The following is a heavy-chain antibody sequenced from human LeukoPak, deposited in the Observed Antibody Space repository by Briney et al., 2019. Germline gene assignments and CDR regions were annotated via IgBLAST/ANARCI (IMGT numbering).Heavy chain of an antibody. CDR3: ASYGGNSGNAFDI. D-gene: IGHD4-23*01. CDR1: GGSISSYY. Sequence: KASETLSLTGTVSGGSISSYYWSWARQPAGKGLEWIGRIYASGNTNYNPSLKSRVAMSVDTSKNQFSLKLRSVTAADTAVYYCASYGGNSGNAFDIWGQGTMVTVSS. J-gene: IGHJ3*02. V-gene: IGHV4-4*07. CDR2: IYASGNT.